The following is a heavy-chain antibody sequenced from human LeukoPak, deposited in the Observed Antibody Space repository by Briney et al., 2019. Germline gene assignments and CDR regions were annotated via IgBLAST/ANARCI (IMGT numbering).Heavy chain of an antibody. CDR1: GGTFSSYA. D-gene: IGHD4-11*01. Sequence: ASVKVSCKASGGTFSSYAISWVRQAPGQGLEWMGGIIPIFGTANYAQKFQGRVTITADESTSTAYMELSSLRSEDTAVYYCAREGQRTTGYYYYYYMDVWSKGTTVTVSS. J-gene: IGHJ6*03. CDR2: IIPIFGTA. CDR3: AREGQRTTGYYYYYYMDV. V-gene: IGHV1-69*13.